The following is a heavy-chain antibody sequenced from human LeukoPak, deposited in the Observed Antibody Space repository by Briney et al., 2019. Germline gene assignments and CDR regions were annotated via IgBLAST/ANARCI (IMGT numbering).Heavy chain of an antibody. CDR1: GGSFSGYY. V-gene: IGHV4-59*01. D-gene: IGHD3-9*01. J-gene: IGHJ6*03. Sequence: SETLSLTCAVYGGSFSGYYWSWIRQPPGKGLEGIGYIYYSGSTNYNPSLKSRVTISVDTSKNQFSLKLSSVTAADTAVYYCARVAAYYDILTGFYYYYYMDVWGKGTTVTVSS. CDR3: ARVAAYYDILTGFYYYYYMDV. CDR2: IYYSGST.